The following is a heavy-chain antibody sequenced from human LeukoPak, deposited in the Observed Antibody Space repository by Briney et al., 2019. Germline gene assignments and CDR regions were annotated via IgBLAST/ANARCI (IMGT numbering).Heavy chain of an antibody. CDR2: FDPEDGET. CDR3: ATAPYCTNGVCYLGPDY. CDR1: GYTLTELS. J-gene: IGHJ4*02. V-gene: IGHV1-24*01. D-gene: IGHD2-8*01. Sequence: ASVKVSCMVSGYTLTELSMHWVRQAPGEGLEWMGGFDPEDGETIYAQKFQGRVTMTEDTSTDTAYMELSSLRSEDTAVYYCATAPYCTNGVCYLGPDYWGQGTLVTVSS.